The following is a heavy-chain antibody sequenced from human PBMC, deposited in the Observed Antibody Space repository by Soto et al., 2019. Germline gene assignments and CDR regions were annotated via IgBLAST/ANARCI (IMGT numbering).Heavy chain of an antibody. CDR3: ARDKRAGQLVDYGMDV. D-gene: IGHD6-6*01. J-gene: IGHJ6*02. CDR1: GFTFSSYE. Sequence: GGSLRLSCAASGFTFSSYEMNWVRPAPGKGLEWVSYISSSGSTIYYADSVKGRFTISRDNAKNSLYLQMNSLRAEDTAVYYCARDKRAGQLVDYGMDVWGQGTTVTVSS. CDR2: ISSSGSTI. V-gene: IGHV3-48*03.